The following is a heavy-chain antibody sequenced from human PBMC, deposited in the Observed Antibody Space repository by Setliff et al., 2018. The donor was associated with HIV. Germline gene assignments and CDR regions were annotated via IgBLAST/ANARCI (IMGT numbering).Heavy chain of an antibody. D-gene: IGHD4-4*01. CDR1: GFSFRSYA. V-gene: IGHV3-23*01. CDR2: ISGSGDIT. CDR3: AKTQTVITVYGPFDS. Sequence: PGESLKISCAASGFSFRSYAVSWVRQAPGKGLEWVSVISGSGDITYYRESVKGRFTVSRDNSNNTVYLQMNSLRAEDTAMYYCAKTQTVITVYGPFDSGGQGTPVTVSS. J-gene: IGHJ4*02.